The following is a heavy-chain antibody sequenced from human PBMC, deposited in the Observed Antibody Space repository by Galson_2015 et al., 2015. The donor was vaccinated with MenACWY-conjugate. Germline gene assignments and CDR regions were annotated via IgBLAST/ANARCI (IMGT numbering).Heavy chain of an antibody. D-gene: IGHD6-19*01. CDR2: IKQDGSEK. Sequence: SLRLSCAASGFTFSRYWMSWVRQAPGKGLEWVANIKQDGSEKYYGDSVKGRFTISRDNADNSLYLQLNSLRAEDTAVYYCGTTIFGQWLIDFWGQGTLVTVSS. CDR3: GTTIFGQWLIDF. V-gene: IGHV3-7*03. CDR1: GFTFSRYW. J-gene: IGHJ4*02.